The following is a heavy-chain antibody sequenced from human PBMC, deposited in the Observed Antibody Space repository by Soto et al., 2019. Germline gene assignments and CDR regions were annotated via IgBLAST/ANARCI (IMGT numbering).Heavy chain of an antibody. CDR1: GYTFTSYY. J-gene: IGHJ4*02. CDR3: AREGAPIVGATNSPSFDY. V-gene: IGHV1-46*01. Sequence: ASVKVSCKASGYTFTSYYMHWVRQAPGQGLEWMGIINPSGGSTSYAQKFQGRVTMTRDTSTSTVYMELSSLRSEDTAVYYCAREGAPIVGATNSPSFDYWGQGTLVTVSS. D-gene: IGHD1-26*01. CDR2: INPSGGST.